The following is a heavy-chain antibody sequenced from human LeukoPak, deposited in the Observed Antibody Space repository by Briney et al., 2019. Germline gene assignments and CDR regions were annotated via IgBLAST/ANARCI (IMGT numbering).Heavy chain of an antibody. J-gene: IGHJ5*02. Sequence: PSETLSLTCTVSGGSISSSSYYWGWIRQPPGKGLEWIGSIYYSGSTYYNPSLKSRVTMSVDTSKNQFSLKLSSVTAADTAVYYCARGREMATIEIEIMAFDPWGQGTLVTVSS. D-gene: IGHD5-24*01. CDR3: ARGREMATIEIEIMAFDP. CDR1: GGSISSSSYY. CDR2: IYYSGST. V-gene: IGHV4-39*07.